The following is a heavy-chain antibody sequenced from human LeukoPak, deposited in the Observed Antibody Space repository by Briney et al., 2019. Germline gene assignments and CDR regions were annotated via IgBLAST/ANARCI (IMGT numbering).Heavy chain of an antibody. V-gene: IGHV4-61*05. D-gene: IGHD6-13*01. CDR3: ARGLMMAVAGRGEFHY. CDR2: IYYSGST. J-gene: IGHJ4*02. CDR1: GGSIISSSYY. Sequence: SETLSLTCTVSGGSIISSSYYWGWIRQPPGKGLEWIGYIYYSGSTNYNPSLKSRVTISVDTSKNQFSLKLSSVTAADTAVYYCARGLMMAVAGRGEFHYWGQGTLVTVSS.